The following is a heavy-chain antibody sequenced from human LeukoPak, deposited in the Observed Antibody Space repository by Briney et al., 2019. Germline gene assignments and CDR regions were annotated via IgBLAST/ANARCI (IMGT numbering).Heavy chain of an antibody. J-gene: IGHJ4*02. V-gene: IGHV3-33*06. CDR3: AKATRRGVLEIDY. Sequence: GGSLRLSCAASGFTFSSYGMHWVRQAPGKGLEGVAGIWYDGSKKYYEDSVKGRFTIFRANSKNTLYLQMNSLRAEDTAVYYCAKATRRGVLEIDYWGQGTLVTVSS. CDR1: GFTFSSYG. D-gene: IGHD3-10*01. CDR2: IWYDGSKK.